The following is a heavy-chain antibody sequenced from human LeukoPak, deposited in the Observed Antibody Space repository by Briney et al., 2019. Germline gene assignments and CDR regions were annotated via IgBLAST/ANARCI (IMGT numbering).Heavy chain of an antibody. J-gene: IGHJ4*02. Sequence: GGSLRLSCVASGFTFSSYAMHWVRQTPGKGLEYVSGINSNGGSTQYANSVKGRFTISRDNSKHTLYLQMGSLTTEDMAVYYCARAPTVTAESAFGYWGQGTLVTVSS. CDR3: ARAPTVTAESAFGY. CDR1: GFTFSSYA. D-gene: IGHD4-17*01. CDR2: INSNGGST. V-gene: IGHV3-64*01.